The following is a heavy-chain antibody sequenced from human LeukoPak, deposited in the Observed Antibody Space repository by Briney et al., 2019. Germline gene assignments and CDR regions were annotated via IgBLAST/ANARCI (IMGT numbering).Heavy chain of an antibody. V-gene: IGHV3-30*18. D-gene: IGHD6-13*01. J-gene: IGHJ4*02. CDR1: GFTFSSYS. CDR2: ISYDGSNK. Sequence: GGSLRLSCAASGFTFSSYSMNWVRQAPGKGLEWVAVISYDGSNKYYADSVKGRFTISRDNSKNTLYLQMNSLRAEDTAVYYCAKVGRLSSSNLDYWGQGTLVTVSS. CDR3: AKVGRLSSSNLDY.